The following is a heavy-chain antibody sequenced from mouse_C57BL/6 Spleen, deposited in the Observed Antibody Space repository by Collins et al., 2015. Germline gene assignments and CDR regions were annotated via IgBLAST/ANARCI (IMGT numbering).Heavy chain of an antibody. CDR1: GYTFTSYW. Sequence: QVQLQQPGAELVRPWASVKLSCKASGYTFTSYWINWVKQRPGQGLEWIGNIYPSDSYTNYNQKFKDKATLTVDKSSSTAYMQLSSPTSEDSAVYYCTRRKDRYDGYYFDYWGQGTTLTVSS. CDR3: TRRKDRYDGYYFDY. CDR2: IYPSDSYT. J-gene: IGHJ2*01. D-gene: IGHD2-14*01. V-gene: IGHV1-69*02.